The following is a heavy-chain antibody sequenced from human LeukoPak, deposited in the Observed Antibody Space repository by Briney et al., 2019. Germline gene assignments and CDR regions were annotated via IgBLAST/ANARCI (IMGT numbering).Heavy chain of an antibody. D-gene: IGHD1-7*01. V-gene: IGHV1-69*05. CDR1: GGTFSSYA. CDR2: IIPIFGTA. CDR3: AVLTGTTGYFDY. J-gene: IGHJ4*02. Sequence: SVKVSCKASGGTFSSYAISWVRQAPGQGLEWMGGIIPIFGTANYAQKFQGRVTITTDESTSTAYMELSSLRYEDTAVYYCAVLTGTTGYFDYWGQGTLVTVSS.